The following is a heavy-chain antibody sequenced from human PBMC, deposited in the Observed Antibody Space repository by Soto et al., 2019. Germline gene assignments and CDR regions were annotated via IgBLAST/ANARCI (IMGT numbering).Heavy chain of an antibody. V-gene: IGHV3-23*01. D-gene: IGHD6-19*01. CDR3: AKLPVAGLMDYYYYGMDV. CDR1: GFTFSSYA. CDR2: ISGSGGST. Sequence: EVQLLESGGGLVQPGGSLRLSCAASGFTFSSYAMSWVRQAPGKGLEWVSAISGSGGSTYYADSVKGRFTISRDNSKNTLYLQMNSLRAEDTAVYYCAKLPVAGLMDYYYYGMDVWGQGTTVTVSS. J-gene: IGHJ6*02.